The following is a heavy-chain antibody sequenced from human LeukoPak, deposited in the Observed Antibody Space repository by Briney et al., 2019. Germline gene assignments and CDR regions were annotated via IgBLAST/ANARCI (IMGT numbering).Heavy chain of an antibody. D-gene: IGHD1-26*01. V-gene: IGHV4-34*01. CDR1: GGSFSGYY. Sequence: SETLSLTCPVYGGSFSGYYWSWIRQPPGKGLEWIGEINHSGSTNYNPSLKSRVTISVDTSKNQFSLKLSSVTAADTAVYYCARGDVTDTGELSSWGQGTLVTVSS. CDR2: INHSGST. CDR3: ARGDVTDTGELSS. J-gene: IGHJ5*02.